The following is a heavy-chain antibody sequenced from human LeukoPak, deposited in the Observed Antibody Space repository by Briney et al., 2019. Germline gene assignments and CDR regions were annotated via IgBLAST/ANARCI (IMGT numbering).Heavy chain of an antibody. D-gene: IGHD3-10*01. CDR3: AREMYGSGLYYFDY. J-gene: IGHJ4*02. CDR1: GFSFSTYG. Sequence: GGSLRLSCASSGFSFSTYGMVWVRQAPGKGLEWVSHIVGGGSDSTYYADSVKGRFTVSRENAKNSLYLHMNSLRAEDTAVYYCAREMYGSGLYYFDYWGQGTLVTVSS. V-gene: IGHV3-48*03. CDR2: IVGGGSDST.